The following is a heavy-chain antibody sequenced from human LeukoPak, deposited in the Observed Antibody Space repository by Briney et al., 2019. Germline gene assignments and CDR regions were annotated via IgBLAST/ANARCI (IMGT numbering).Heavy chain of an antibody. D-gene: IGHD3-9*01. J-gene: IGHJ4*02. CDR3: ARSLGRYFDWLFDY. Sequence: GGSLRLSCAASGFTFSSYAMHWVRQAPGKGLEWVAVISYDGSNKYYADSVKGRFTISRDNSKNTLYLQMNSLRAEDTAVYYCARSLGRYFDWLFDYWGQGTLVTVSS. CDR1: GFTFSSYA. CDR2: ISYDGSNK. V-gene: IGHV3-30-3*01.